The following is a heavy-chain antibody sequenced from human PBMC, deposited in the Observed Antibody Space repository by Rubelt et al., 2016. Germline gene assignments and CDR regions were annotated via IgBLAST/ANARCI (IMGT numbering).Heavy chain of an antibody. J-gene: IGHJ6*02. V-gene: IGHV1-58*02. CDR1: GFTFSSSA. CDR2: IVVGSGKT. Sequence: QMQLVQSGPEVQKPGTSVKVSCKASGFTFSSSAMQWVRQARGQGLEWIGWIVVGSGKTNYAQNFQERVTITRDMSTRTVYMELSSWRSEDTAVYYCARAPQVYCSYGLEVWGQGTTVTVSS. CDR3: ARAPQVYCSYGLEV. D-gene: IGHD5/OR15-5a*01.